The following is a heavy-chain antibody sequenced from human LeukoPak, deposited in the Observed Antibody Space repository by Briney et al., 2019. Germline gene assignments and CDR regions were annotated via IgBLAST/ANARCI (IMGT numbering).Heavy chain of an antibody. CDR2: TYYRSKWYN. D-gene: IGHD5-18*01. CDR1: GDSVSSNSAA. V-gene: IGHV6-1*01. J-gene: IGHJ4*02. CDR3: ARGGSIQLWSPFDY. Sequence: SQTLSLTCAISGDSVSSNSAAWNWIRQSPSRGLEGLGRTYYRSKWYNDYAVSVKSRITINPDISKNQFSLQLNSVTPEDTAVYYCARGGSIQLWSPFDYWGQGTLVTVSS.